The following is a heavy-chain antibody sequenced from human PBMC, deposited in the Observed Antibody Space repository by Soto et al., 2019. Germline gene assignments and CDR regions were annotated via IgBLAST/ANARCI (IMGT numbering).Heavy chain of an antibody. CDR3: AIQSLALRKINRFDT. D-gene: IGHD5-18*01. Sequence: PQTLCVTWTISGGSISNSDYYWTWIRQPPGKGLEWIGYIYSSGATSYNPSLGSRVTLSGDTSKNQFSLRLSSVTAADTALYFCAIQSLALRKINRFDTWGQGIMVT. V-gene: IGHV4-30-4*01. CDR2: IYSSGAT. J-gene: IGHJ5*02. CDR1: GGSISNSDYY.